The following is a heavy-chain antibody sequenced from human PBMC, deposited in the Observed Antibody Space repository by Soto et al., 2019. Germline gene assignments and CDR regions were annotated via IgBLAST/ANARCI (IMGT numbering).Heavy chain of an antibody. Sequence: QVQLVQSGAEEKKPGASVKVSCKASGYTFTSYAIHCVRQAPGQRLEWMGWINAGNGNTKYSQKFQGRVTITRDTSASTGYMELSRLRSEETAVYYCARSIVVVTALYYWGQGNLGTVSS. V-gene: IGHV1-3*05. J-gene: IGHJ4*02. CDR2: INAGNGNT. CDR3: ARSIVVVTALYY. D-gene: IGHD2-21*02. CDR1: GYTFTSYA.